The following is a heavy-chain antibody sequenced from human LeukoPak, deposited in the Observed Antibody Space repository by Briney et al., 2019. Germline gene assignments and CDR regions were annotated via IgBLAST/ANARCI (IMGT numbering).Heavy chain of an antibody. D-gene: IGHD5-12*01. CDR1: GFTFSSYS. Sequence: GGSLRLSCAASGFTFSSYSMNWVRQAPGKGLEWVSSISSSSSYIYYADSVKGRFTISRDYAKNSLYLQMNSLRAEDTAVYYCARPPTRTDSGLDYWGQGTLVTVSS. J-gene: IGHJ4*02. CDR2: ISSSSSYI. V-gene: IGHV3-21*01. CDR3: ARPPTRTDSGLDY.